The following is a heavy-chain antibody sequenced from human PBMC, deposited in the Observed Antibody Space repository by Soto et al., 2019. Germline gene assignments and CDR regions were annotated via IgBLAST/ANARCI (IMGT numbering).Heavy chain of an antibody. J-gene: IGHJ5*02. CDR2: IIPIFGTA. CDR1: GGTFSSYA. D-gene: IGHD3-16*02. CDR3: ARSPYVLGSYRYHNWFDP. V-gene: IGHV1-69*01. Sequence: QVQLVQSGAEVKKPGSSVKVSCKASGGTFSSYAISWVRQAPGQGLEWMGGIIPIFGTANYAQKYQGRVTITADESTRTAYMELSSLRSEDTAVYYLARSPYVLGSYRYHNWFDPWVQGTLVTVSS.